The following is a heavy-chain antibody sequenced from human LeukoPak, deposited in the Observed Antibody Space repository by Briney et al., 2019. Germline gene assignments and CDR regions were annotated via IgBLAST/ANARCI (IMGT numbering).Heavy chain of an antibody. Sequence: PGGSLRLSCAASGFTVSSNYMSWVRQAPGKGLEWVSVIYSGGSTYYADSVKGRFTISRDNSKNTLYLQMNSLRAEDTAVYYCAKQYYYGSGSYRYYFDYWGQGTLVTVSS. CDR3: AKQYYYGSGSYRYYFDY. J-gene: IGHJ4*02. V-gene: IGHV3-53*01. CDR1: GFTVSSNY. CDR2: IYSGGST. D-gene: IGHD3-10*01.